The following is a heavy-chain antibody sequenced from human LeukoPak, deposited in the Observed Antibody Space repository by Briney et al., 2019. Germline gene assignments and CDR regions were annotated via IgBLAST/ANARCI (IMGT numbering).Heavy chain of an antibody. CDR3: ARIAARPDPNYYYYMDV. Sequence: GVSVKVSCKASGYTFTSYDINWVRQATGQGLEWMGWMNPNSGNTGYAQKFQGRVTMTRNTSISTAYMELSSLRSEDTAVYYCARIAARPDPNYYYYMDVWGKGTTVTVSS. V-gene: IGHV1-8*01. CDR1: GYTFTSYD. D-gene: IGHD6-6*01. J-gene: IGHJ6*03. CDR2: MNPNSGNT.